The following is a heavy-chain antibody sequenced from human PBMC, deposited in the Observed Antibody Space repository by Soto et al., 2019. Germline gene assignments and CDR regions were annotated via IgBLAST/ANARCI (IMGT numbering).Heavy chain of an antibody. Sequence: GESLKISCKGSGYNFTTFWIGWVRQMPGKGLEWMGIIYPGDSETKYSPDFEGQATISADRSTNTAYLQWRSLRASDTAMYYCARLGFPGAIYFDSWGLGTLVTVST. J-gene: IGHJ4*02. CDR1: GYNFTTFW. CDR2: IYPGDSET. V-gene: IGHV5-51*01. CDR3: ARLGFPGAIYFDS.